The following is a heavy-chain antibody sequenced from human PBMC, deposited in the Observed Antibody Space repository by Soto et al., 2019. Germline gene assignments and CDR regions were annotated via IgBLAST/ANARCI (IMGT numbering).Heavy chain of an antibody. CDR3: ANYWNYGFDY. Sequence: SETLSLTCTFSGGSISSGDYYLSWIRQPPGKGLEWIGYIYYSGSTYYNPSLKSRVTISVDTSKNQFSLKLSSVTAADTAVYYCANYWNYGFDYWGQGTLVTVSS. CDR2: IYYSGST. J-gene: IGHJ4*02. V-gene: IGHV4-30-4*01. D-gene: IGHD1-7*01. CDR1: GGSISSGDYY.